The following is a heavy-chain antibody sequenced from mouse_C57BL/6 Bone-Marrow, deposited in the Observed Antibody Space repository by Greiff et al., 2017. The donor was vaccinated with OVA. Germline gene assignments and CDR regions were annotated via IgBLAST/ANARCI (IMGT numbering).Heavy chain of an antibody. CDR3: ARTLDY. CDR1: GYSITSGYY. V-gene: IGHV3-6*01. Sequence: VQLVESGPGLVKPSQSLSLTCSVTGYSITSGYYWNWIRQFPGNKLEWMGYISYDGSNNYNPSLKNRISITRDTSKNQFFLKLNSVTTEDTATYYCARTLDYWGQGTTLTVSS. CDR2: ISYDGSN. J-gene: IGHJ2*01.